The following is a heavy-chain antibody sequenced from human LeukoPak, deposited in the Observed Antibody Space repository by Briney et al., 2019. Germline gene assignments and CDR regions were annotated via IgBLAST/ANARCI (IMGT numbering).Heavy chain of an antibody. CDR1: GYPFTGYY. CDR2: INPNSGGT. J-gene: IGHJ5*02. CDR3: ARERSVRAAAGKNWFDP. D-gene: IGHD6-13*01. Sequence: ASVKVSCKASGYPFTGYYMHWVRQAPGQGLEWMAWINPNSGGTNYAQKFQGRVTMTRDTSISTAYMELSRLRSDDTAVYYCARERSVRAAAGKNWFDPWGQGTLVTVSS. V-gene: IGHV1-2*02.